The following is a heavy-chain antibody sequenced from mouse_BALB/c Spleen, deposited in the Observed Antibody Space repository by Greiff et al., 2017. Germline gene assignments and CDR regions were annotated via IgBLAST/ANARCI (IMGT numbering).Heavy chain of an antibody. V-gene: IGHV3-6*02. CDR2: ISYDGSN. D-gene: IGHD2-14*01. Sequence: EVQLVESGPGLVKPSQSLSLTCSVTGYSFTSGYYWNWIRQLPGNKLEWMGYISYDGSNNYTPSLKNRISITRDTSKNQFFLKLNSMTTEDTATYYSAREVRRDYAMDYWGQGTAVTVSS. J-gene: IGHJ4*01. CDR1: GYSFTSGYY. CDR3: AREVRRDYAMDY.